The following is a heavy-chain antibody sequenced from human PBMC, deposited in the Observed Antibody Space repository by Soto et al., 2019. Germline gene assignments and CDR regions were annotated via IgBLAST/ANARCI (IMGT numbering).Heavy chain of an antibody. CDR2: IVVGSGNT. CDR1: GFTFTSSA. Sequence: SVKVSCKASGFTFTSSAMQWVRQARGQRLEWIGWIVVGSGNTNYAQKFQERVTITRDMSTSTAYMELSSLRSEDTAVYYCAAGLDYYDILTGPKYYYGMDVWGQGTTVTVSS. V-gene: IGHV1-58*02. D-gene: IGHD3-9*01. J-gene: IGHJ6*02. CDR3: AAGLDYYDILTGPKYYYGMDV.